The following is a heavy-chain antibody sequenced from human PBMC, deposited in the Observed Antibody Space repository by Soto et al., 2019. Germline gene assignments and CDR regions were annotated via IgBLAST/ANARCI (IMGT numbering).Heavy chain of an antibody. CDR2: IWYDGSNK. V-gene: IGHV3-33*01. CDR3: ARGAAVAGTLDY. CDR1: GFTFSSYG. J-gene: IGHJ4*02. Sequence: QVQLVESGGGVVQPGRSLRLSCAASGFTFSSYGMHWVRQAPGKGLEWVAVIWYDGSNKYYADSVKGRFTISRDNSKNTLYLQMNSLRAEDTAVYYCARGAAVAGTLDYWGQGTLVTVSS. D-gene: IGHD6-19*01.